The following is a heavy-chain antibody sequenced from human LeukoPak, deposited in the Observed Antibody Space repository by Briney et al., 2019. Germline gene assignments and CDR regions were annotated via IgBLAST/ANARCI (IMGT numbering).Heavy chain of an antibody. CDR3: APGRSRNFNWFDP. CDR1: GGSISSSSYY. D-gene: IGHD1-7*01. CDR2: IYYSGST. Sequence: PETLSLTCTVSGGSISSSSYYWGWIRQPPGTGLEWIGSIYYSGSTYYNPSLKSRVTISVDTSKNQFSLKLSSVTAADTAVYYCAPGRSRNFNWFDPWGQGTLVTVSS. J-gene: IGHJ5*02. V-gene: IGHV4-39*01.